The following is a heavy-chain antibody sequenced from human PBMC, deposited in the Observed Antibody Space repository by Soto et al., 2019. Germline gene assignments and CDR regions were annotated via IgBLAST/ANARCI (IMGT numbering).Heavy chain of an antibody. CDR3: ARRKASSTTSLSFRAGFDY. Sequence: GESLKISCNGSGYSFTNYCIGLVLQMPGKGLEWMGLIYPGDSDTRYSPSFEGQVTISADKSISTAYLQWSGLKASDTAMYYCARRKASSTTSLSFRAGFDYWGQGTLVTVSS. V-gene: IGHV5-51*01. CDR2: IYPGDSDT. J-gene: IGHJ4*02. D-gene: IGHD2-2*01. CDR1: GYSFTNYC.